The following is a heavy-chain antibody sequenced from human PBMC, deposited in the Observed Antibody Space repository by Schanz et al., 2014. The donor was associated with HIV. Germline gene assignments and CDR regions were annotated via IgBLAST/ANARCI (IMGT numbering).Heavy chain of an antibody. CDR3: ASPARGSHKVYYYGLDV. CDR2: IIPIFGIA. CDR1: GGTFGSHA. V-gene: IGHV1-69*01. D-gene: IGHD3-16*01. J-gene: IGHJ6*02. Sequence: QVQLVQSGAEVKKPGSSVEVSCKASGGTFGSHAINWVRQAPGQGLQWMGGIIPIFGIANYVQKFQGRVTITADESTSTAYMELSSLRSEDTAVYYCASPARGSHKVYYYGLDVWGQGTTVTVSS.